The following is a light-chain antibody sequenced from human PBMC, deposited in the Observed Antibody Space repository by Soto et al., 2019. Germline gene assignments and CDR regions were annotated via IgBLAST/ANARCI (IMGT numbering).Light chain of an antibody. CDR3: QQSYSTPQNT. J-gene: IGKJ2*01. V-gene: IGKV1-39*01. CDR1: QSISSY. CDR2: AAS. Sequence: DIQMTQFPSSLSASVGDRVTISCRASQSISSYLNWYQQKPGKAPKLLIYAASSLQGGVPSRFSGSGSGTDFTLTISSLQPEDFATYYCQQSYSTPQNTFGQGTKVDIK.